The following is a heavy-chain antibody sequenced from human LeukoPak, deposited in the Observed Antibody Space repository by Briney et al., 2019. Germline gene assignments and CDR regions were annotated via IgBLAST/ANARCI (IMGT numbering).Heavy chain of an antibody. V-gene: IGHV1-18*01. CDR3: SRDPSNSSGWKTWFDP. D-gene: IGHD6-19*01. Sequence: ASVKFSCEASGYTFTSHGVSWVRQAPGQGLEWMGWISAYNGDTNYAQRFQGRVTMTTDTSTSTAYMELRSLRSDDTAVYYCSRDPSNSSGWKTWFDPWGQGTLVTVSS. J-gene: IGHJ5*02. CDR2: ISAYNGDT. CDR1: GYTFTSHG.